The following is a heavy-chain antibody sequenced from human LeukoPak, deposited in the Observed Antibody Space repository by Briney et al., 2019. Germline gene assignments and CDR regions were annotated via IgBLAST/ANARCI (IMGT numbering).Heavy chain of an antibody. CDR3: AKTLYCSGSSCYGNSFDY. V-gene: IGHV3-30*02. D-gene: IGHD2-15*01. Sequence: GGSLRLSCAASGFTFSSYGMHWVRQAPGKGLEWVAFIRYDGSNKYYADSVKGRFTISRDNSKNTLYLQMNSLRAEDTAVYYCAKTLYCSGSSCYGNSFDYWGQGTLVTVSS. J-gene: IGHJ4*02. CDR2: IRYDGSNK. CDR1: GFTFSSYG.